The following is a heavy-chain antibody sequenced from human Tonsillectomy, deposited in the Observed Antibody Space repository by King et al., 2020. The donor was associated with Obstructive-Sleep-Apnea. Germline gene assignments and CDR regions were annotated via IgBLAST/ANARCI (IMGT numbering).Heavy chain of an antibody. D-gene: IGHD6-19*01. Sequence: VQLVESGGGLAQPGESLRLSCAASGFTLNIHSVAWVRQAPGKGLEWLSYISSNGRSIYYADSVKGRFTISRDNARNLVYLQMNSLRGDDTAVYYCARDQSAIWLVRAEPFDLWGQGTLVTVSS. CDR1: GFTLNIHS. J-gene: IGHJ4*02. CDR2: ISSNGRSI. V-gene: IGHV3-48*04. CDR3: ARDQSAIWLVRAEPFDL.